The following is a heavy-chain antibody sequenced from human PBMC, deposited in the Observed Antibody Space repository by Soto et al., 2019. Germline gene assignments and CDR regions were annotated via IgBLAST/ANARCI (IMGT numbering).Heavy chain of an antibody. D-gene: IGHD3-3*01. J-gene: IGHJ4*02. CDR3: ALPAERVVHRFDY. CDR1: GLTLSSFA. CDR2: IKAGDTST. V-gene: IGHV3-23*01. Sequence: EVQLLESGGGLVQPGGSLRLSCVASGLTLSSFAMKWVRQVSGKGLEWVSVIKAGDTSTIYADSVKGRFTLSRDNSKNTVYLQMSSLRGEDTAVYYCALPAERVVHRFDYWGQGALVYVSS.